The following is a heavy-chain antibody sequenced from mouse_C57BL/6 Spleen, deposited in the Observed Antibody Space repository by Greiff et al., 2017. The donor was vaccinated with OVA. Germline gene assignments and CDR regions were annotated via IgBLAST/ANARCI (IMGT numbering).Heavy chain of an antibody. D-gene: IGHD1-1*01. Sequence: QVQLKQSGAELMKPGASVKLSCKATGYTFTGYWIEWVKQRPGHGLEWIGEILPGSGSTNYNEKFKGKATFTADTSSNTAYMQLSSLTTEDSAIYYCARSHYYGSSRGYAMDYWGQGTSVTVSS. CDR1: GYTFTGYW. CDR2: ILPGSGST. CDR3: ARSHYYGSSRGYAMDY. V-gene: IGHV1-9*01. J-gene: IGHJ4*01.